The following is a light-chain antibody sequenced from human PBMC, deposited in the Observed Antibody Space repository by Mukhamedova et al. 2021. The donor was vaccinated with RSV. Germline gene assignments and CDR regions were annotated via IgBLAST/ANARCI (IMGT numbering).Light chain of an antibody. J-gene: IGKJ3*01. V-gene: IGKV1-12*01. CDR2: TAS. Sequence: WYQRRVHGKAPKLLIYTASSLQSGVPSRFSGRGSGTDFTLTISSLQPVDFATYYCQQASTFPFTFGPGTKVDIK. CDR3: QQASTFPFT.